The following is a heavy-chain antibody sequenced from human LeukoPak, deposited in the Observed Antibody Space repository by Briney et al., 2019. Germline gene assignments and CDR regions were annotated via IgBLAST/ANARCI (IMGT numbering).Heavy chain of an antibody. CDR2: ISGSGTTT. V-gene: IGHV3-23*01. J-gene: IGHJ4*02. CDR3: AKDSDISAFFDY. D-gene: IGHD2-15*01. Sequence: GGSLRLSCAASEFTFSSYAMSWVRQAPGKGLEWVSAISGSGTTTDYADSVKGRFTVSRDNSKNTVYLQMTSLRAEDTAIYYCAKDSDISAFFDYWGQGTPVTVSS. CDR1: EFTFSSYA.